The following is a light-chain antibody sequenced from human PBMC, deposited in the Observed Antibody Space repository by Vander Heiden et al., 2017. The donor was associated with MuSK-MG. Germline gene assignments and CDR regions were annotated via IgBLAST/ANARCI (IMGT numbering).Light chain of an antibody. CDR2: AAS. Sequence: DIQMTQSPSSLSASVGDRVTITCRASQSISSYLNWYQQKPGKAPKLLIYAASSLQSGVPSRFSGSGSGTYFTLTISSLQPEDFATYYCQQSYSTPWTFGQRTKVEIK. CDR3: QQSYSTPWT. J-gene: IGKJ1*01. CDR1: QSISSY. V-gene: IGKV1-39*01.